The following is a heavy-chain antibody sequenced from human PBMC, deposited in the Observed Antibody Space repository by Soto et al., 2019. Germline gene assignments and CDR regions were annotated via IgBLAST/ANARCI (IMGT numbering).Heavy chain of an antibody. CDR2: INTYTRTT. CDR1: GYSFTHYY. Sequence: QVQLVQSGAEMKKLGASVKVSCKASGYSFTHYYVHWVRQAPGQGLQWMGSINTYTRTTPYSSKFKGRISVPRDKVVSTAYTELRGLRSDDSPLYLCARASGSPLTVYGPLGFWGQGTLVAVSS. V-gene: IGHV1-2*02. J-gene: IGHJ4*02. CDR3: ARASGSPLTVYGPLGF. D-gene: IGHD1-20*01.